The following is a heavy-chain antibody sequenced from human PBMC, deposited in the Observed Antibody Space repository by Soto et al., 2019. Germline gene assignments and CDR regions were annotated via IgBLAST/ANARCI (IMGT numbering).Heavy chain of an antibody. Sequence: SETLSLTCAVSGGSISSGGYSWSWIRQPPGKGLEWIGYIYYSGSTNYNPSLKSRVTISVDTSENQFSLKLSSVTAADTAVYYCARERSDCSSTSCHAFDIWGQGTMVTVSS. D-gene: IGHD2-2*01. CDR3: ARERSDCSSTSCHAFDI. J-gene: IGHJ3*02. CDR2: IYYSGST. CDR1: GGSISSGGYS. V-gene: IGHV4-61*08.